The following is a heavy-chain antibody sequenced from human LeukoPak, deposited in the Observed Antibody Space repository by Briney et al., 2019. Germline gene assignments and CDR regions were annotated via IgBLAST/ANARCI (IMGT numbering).Heavy chain of an antibody. J-gene: IGHJ4*02. V-gene: IGHV3-23*01. D-gene: IGHD6-19*01. CDR3: AKDLGSGWYYDY. Sequence: GGSLRLSCAASGFTFSSYAMSWVRQAPGKGLEWVSAISGSGGSTYYADSVKGRFTISRDNSKSTLYLQMNSLRAEDTAVYYCAKDLGSGWYYDYWGQGTLVTVSS. CDR2: ISGSGGST. CDR1: GFTFSSYA.